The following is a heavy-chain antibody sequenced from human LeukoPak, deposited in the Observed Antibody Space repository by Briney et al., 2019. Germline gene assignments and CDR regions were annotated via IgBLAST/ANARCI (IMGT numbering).Heavy chain of an antibody. CDR1: GGTFSSYA. J-gene: IGHJ4*02. CDR3: ARGHPPSYHDFWSGYYLPDFDY. Sequence: GASVKVSCKASGGTFSSYAISWVRQAPRQGLEWMGGIIPIFGTANYAQKFQGRVTITADESTSTAYMELSSLRSEDTAVYYCARGHPPSYHDFWSGYYLPDFDYWGQGTLVTVSS. D-gene: IGHD3-3*01. V-gene: IGHV1-69*01. CDR2: IIPIFGTA.